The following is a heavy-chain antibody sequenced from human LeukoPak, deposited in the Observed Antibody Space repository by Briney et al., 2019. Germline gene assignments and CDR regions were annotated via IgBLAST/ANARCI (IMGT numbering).Heavy chain of an antibody. CDR1: GGSISSGGYY. D-gene: IGHD6-13*01. Sequence: PSETLSLTCTVSGGSISSGGYYWSWIRQHPGKGLEWIGYIYYSGSTYYNPSLKSRVTISVDTSKNQFSLKLSSVTAADTAVYYCARVTSGYSSSWQRTKPEARKKNWFDPWGQGTLVTVSS. V-gene: IGHV4-31*03. CDR3: ARVTSGYSSSWQRTKPEARKKNWFDP. CDR2: IYYSGST. J-gene: IGHJ5*02.